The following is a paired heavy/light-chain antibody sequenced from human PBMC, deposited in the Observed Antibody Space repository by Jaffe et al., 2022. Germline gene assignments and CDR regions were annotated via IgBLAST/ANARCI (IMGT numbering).Heavy chain of an antibody. Sequence: QVQLQESGPGLVKPSETLSLTCGVSGYSINSDYFWGWIRQPPGKGLEWLGNIYHSGSTYYNPSLKSRVTISVDTSKNQFSLKLTSVTAADTAVYYCARLSRPAAFDYWGQGTPVTVSS. CDR3: ARLSRPAAFDY. V-gene: IGHV4-38-2*01. J-gene: IGHJ4*02. CDR1: GYSINSDYF. D-gene: IGHD2-15*01. CDR2: IYHSGST.
Light chain of an antibody. J-gene: IGKJ4*01. CDR3: QQLNSYPFT. V-gene: IGKV1-9*01. CDR1: QGISSY. Sequence: DIQLTQSPSFLSASVGDRVTITCRASQGISSYLAWYQQKPGKAPKLLIYAASTLQSGVPSRFSGSGSGTEFTLTISSLQPEDFATYYCQQLNSYPFTFGGGTKVEIK. CDR2: AAS.